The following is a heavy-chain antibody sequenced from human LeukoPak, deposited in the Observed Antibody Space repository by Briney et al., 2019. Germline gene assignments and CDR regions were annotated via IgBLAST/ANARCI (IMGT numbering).Heavy chain of an antibody. D-gene: IGHD5-18*01. CDR3: TTESWIQLWAFDY. CDR1: GFTFSNAW. Sequence: PGGSLRLSCAASGFTFSNAWMSWVRQAPGKGLEWVGRIKRESDGGTTDYAAPVKGRFTISRDDSKNTLYLQMNSLKTEDTAVYYCTTESWIQLWAFDYWGQGTLVTVSS. V-gene: IGHV3-15*01. CDR2: IKRESDGGTT. J-gene: IGHJ4*02.